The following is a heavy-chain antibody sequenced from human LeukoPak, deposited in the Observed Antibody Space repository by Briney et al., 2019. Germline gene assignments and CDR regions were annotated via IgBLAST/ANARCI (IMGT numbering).Heavy chain of an antibody. D-gene: IGHD1-1*01. CDR2: INPNSGGT. J-gene: IGHJ4*02. CDR3: ARGLPNWKHDY. CDR1: GYTFTGYY. Sequence: GASVKVSCKASGYTFTGYYMHWVRQAPGQGFEWMGWINPNSGGTHYAQKFQGRVTVTRDTSISTAYMELSSLRSEDTAVYYCARGLPNWKHDYWGQGTLVTVSS. V-gene: IGHV1-2*02.